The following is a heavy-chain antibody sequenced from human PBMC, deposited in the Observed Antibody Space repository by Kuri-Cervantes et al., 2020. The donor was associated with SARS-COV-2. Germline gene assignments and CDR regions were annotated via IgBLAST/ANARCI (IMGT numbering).Heavy chain of an antibody. Sequence: GGSLRLSCAASGFTFSSYAMSWVRQAPGKGLEWVSAISGSGGSTYYADSVKGRFTISRDNSKNTLYLQMNSLRAEDTAVYYCARSSPKGYEYEQQLVPYYFDYWGQGTLVTVSS. J-gene: IGHJ4*02. V-gene: IGHV3-23*01. CDR3: ARSSPKGYEYEQQLVPYYFDY. D-gene: IGHD6-13*01. CDR2: ISGSGGST. CDR1: GFTFSSYA.